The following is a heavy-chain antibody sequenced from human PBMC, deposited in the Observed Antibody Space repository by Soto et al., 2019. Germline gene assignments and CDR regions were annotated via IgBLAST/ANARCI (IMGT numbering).Heavy chain of an antibody. J-gene: IGHJ4*02. CDR3: ARDGYYYDSSGYQRVYYFDY. CDR2: IYYSGST. D-gene: IGHD3-22*01. V-gene: IGHV4-59*01. CDR1: GGSISSYY. Sequence: KQSPTLSLTCTVSGGSISSYYWSWIRQPPGKGLEWIGYIYYSGSTNYNPSLKSRVTISVDTSKNQFSLKLSSVTAADTAVYYCARDGYYYDSSGYQRVYYFDYWGQGTLVTVSS.